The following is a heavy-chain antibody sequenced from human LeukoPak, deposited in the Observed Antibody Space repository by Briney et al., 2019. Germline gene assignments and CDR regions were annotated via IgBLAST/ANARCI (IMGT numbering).Heavy chain of an antibody. D-gene: IGHD3-3*01. CDR2: ISAYNGNT. V-gene: IGHV1-18*01. Sequence: ASVKVSCKASGYTFTSYGISWVRQAPGQGLERMGWISAYNGNTNYAQKLQGRVTMTTDTSTSTAYMELRSLRSDDTAVYYCARDHYDFWSGYYLAARSLMDVWGKGTTVTVSS. J-gene: IGHJ6*03. CDR1: GYTFTSYG. CDR3: ARDHYDFWSGYYLAARSLMDV.